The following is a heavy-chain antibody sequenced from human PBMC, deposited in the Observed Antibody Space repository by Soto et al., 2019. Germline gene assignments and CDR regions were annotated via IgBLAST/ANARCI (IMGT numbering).Heavy chain of an antibody. D-gene: IGHD1-1*01. CDR3: TTVFDY. Sequence: EVQLVESGGDLVQPGGSLRLSCAVSGFTFTNNWIHWVRQAPGKGLLWVSRLIGGTATGYADSVRGRFTISGDAAKNTLYLQMNDLRAEDTAVYYCTTVFDYWGRGTLVTVSS. CDR1: GFTFTNNW. J-gene: IGHJ4*02. V-gene: IGHV3-74*01. CDR2: LIGGTAT.